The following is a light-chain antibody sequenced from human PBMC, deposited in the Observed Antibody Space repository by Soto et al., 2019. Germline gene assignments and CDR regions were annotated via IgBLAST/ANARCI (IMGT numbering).Light chain of an antibody. V-gene: IGKV3-15*01. CDR1: QSVSST. J-gene: IGKJ5*01. CDR2: GAS. CDR3: QQYNNFPT. Sequence: EIVMTQSPATLSVAPGERATLSCRASQSVSSTLAWYQQKPGQAPRLLIYGASARATGIPARFTGSGSGTEFTLTISSLQSEDFAVYYCQQYNNFPTFGQGTRLEIK.